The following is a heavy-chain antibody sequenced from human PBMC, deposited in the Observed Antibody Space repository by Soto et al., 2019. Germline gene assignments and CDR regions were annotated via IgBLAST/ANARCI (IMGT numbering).Heavy chain of an antibody. CDR2: ISYSGST. Sequence: QVQLQVSGPGLVKPSQTLSLTCSVSGDSISSGAYYWSWIRQHPGEGLEWVGYISYSGSTYYNPSLTSRVSISIDTSKNHLSLRLTSVTAADTAMYYCARDPTTVTKGAFDIWGQGTMVTVSS. CDR1: GDSISSGAYY. CDR3: ARDPTTVTKGAFDI. J-gene: IGHJ3*02. V-gene: IGHV4-31*03. D-gene: IGHD4-17*01.